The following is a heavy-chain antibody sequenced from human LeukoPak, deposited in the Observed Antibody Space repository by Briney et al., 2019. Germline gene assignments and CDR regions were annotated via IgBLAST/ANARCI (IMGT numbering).Heavy chain of an antibody. Sequence: GGSLRLSCAASGFTFSSYSMSWVRQAPGKGLEWVSVIYAGGNTYYADSVKERFTISRDNSRNTLYLQMNSLRGDDTAVYYCAREVYSSAWFDLWGQGTLVTVSS. CDR3: AREVYSSAWFDL. J-gene: IGHJ4*02. CDR1: GFTFSSYS. V-gene: IGHV3-66*01. CDR2: IYAGGNT. D-gene: IGHD6-25*01.